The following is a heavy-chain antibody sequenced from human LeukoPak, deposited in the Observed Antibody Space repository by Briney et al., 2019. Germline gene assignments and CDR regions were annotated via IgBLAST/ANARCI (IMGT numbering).Heavy chain of an antibody. CDR2: INHSGST. D-gene: IGHD2-15*01. CDR1: GGSFSGYY. J-gene: IGHJ4*02. V-gene: IGHV4-34*01. Sequence: SETLSPTCAVYGGSFSGYYWSWIRQPPGKGLEWIGEINHSGSTNYNPSLKSRVTISVDTSKNQFSLKLSSVTAADTAVYYCARGGGVSSGGSLDYWGQGTLVTVSS. CDR3: ARGGGVSSGGSLDY.